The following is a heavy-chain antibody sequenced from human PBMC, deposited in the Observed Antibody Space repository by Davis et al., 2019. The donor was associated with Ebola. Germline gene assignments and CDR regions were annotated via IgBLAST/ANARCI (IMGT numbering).Heavy chain of an antibody. D-gene: IGHD3-10*01. J-gene: IGHJ4*02. CDR3: AKELTMVRGVRDFDY. V-gene: IGHV3-23*01. Sequence: GGSLRLSCAASGFTFSNYAMSWVRQAPGKGLEWVSATSGSGDSTHHADSVKGRFAISRDNSKDTLYLQMNSLRAEDTAVYYCAKELTMVRGVRDFDYWGQGTLVTVSS. CDR1: GFTFSNYA. CDR2: TSGSGDST.